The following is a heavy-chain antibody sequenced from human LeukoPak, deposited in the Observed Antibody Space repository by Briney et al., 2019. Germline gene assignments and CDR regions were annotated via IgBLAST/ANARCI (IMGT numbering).Heavy chain of an antibody. V-gene: IGHV3-30*02. CDR2: IRYDGSNK. CDR3: AKDKWIDGSLDY. Sequence: PGGSLRLXCAASGFTFSSYGMHWVRQAPGKGLEWVAFIRYDGSNKYYADSVKGRFTISRDNSKNTLYLQMNSLRAEDTAVYYCAKDKWIDGSLDYWGQGTLVTVSS. D-gene: IGHD1-26*01. J-gene: IGHJ4*02. CDR1: GFTFSSYG.